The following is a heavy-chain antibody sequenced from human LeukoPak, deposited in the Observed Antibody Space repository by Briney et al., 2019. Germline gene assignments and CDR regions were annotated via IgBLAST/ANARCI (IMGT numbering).Heavy chain of an antibody. Sequence: ASVKVSCKASGYTFTSYGISWVRQAPGQGLEWMGWISAYNGNTNYAQKLQGRVTMTTDTSTSTAYMELRSLRSDDTAVYYCAREWSVEMATISGTNDYWGQGTLVTVSS. CDR3: AREWSVEMATISGTNDY. J-gene: IGHJ4*02. CDR1: GYTFTSYG. D-gene: IGHD5-24*01. CDR2: ISAYNGNT. V-gene: IGHV1-18*01.